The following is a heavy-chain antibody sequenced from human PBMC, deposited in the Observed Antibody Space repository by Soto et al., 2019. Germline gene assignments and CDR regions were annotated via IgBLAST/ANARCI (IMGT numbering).Heavy chain of an antibody. CDR2: ISRGSDTI. V-gene: IGHV3-48*02. CDR3: ARVSNTWEDDY. CDR1: GFTFSDYG. Sequence: EVQLVESGGGLVQPGGSLRLSCVVSGFTFSDYGVNWVRQAPGKGLEWVSYISRGSDTIYYADSVKGRITISRDNAKNSLFLQMNSLRDEDTALYDCARVSNTWEDDYWGQGTLVTVSS. J-gene: IGHJ4*02. D-gene: IGHD1-26*01.